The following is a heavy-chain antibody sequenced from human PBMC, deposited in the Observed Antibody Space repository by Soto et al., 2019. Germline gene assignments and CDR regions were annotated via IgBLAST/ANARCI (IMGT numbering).Heavy chain of an antibody. J-gene: IGHJ4*02. CDR2: SSGTGVNR. CDR3: AKSELGAVTAIDF. V-gene: IGHV3-23*01. Sequence: EVQLLESGGGLVQPGGSLRLSCAASGFTFNNCAMSWVRQAPGKGLEWVSVSSGTGVNRYYAESVKGRFTISRDSSQNTLYLQMNSLRVEDTAIYYCAKSELGAVTAIDFWGQGTLVTVSS. CDR1: GFTFNNCA. D-gene: IGHD2-21*02.